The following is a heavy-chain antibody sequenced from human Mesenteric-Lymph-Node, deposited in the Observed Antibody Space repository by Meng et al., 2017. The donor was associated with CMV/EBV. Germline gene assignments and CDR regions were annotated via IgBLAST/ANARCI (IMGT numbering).Heavy chain of an antibody. CDR2: IRYDGSHT. CDR3: ARGYCRGSNCAFDS. V-gene: IGHV3-30*02. D-gene: IGHD2-15*01. J-gene: IGHJ5*01. Sequence: GGSLRLSCATSGFTFRTYGMHWVRQPPGKGLDWVAFIRYDGSHTYYADSVKGRFTISRDNSKNTLYLQMSSLRVEDTALYYCARGYCRGSNCAFDSWGQGTLVTVSS. CDR1: GFTFRTYG.